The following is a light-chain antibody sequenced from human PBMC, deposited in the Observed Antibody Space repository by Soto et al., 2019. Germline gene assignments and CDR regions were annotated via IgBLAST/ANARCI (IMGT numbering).Light chain of an antibody. CDR1: QSVRNSY. CDR3: KKYGSSPYT. J-gene: IGKJ2*01. Sequence: EILLTQSPGTLSLSPGERATLSCRASQSVRNSYLAWYQQKPGQAPRLLIYGASGRATGIPDRFSGSGSGTDFTLTISRLEPEDFAVYYCKKYGSSPYTFGQGTKLEI. V-gene: IGKV3-20*01. CDR2: GAS.